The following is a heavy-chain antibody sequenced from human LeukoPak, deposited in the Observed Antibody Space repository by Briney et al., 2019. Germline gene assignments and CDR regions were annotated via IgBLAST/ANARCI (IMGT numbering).Heavy chain of an antibody. V-gene: IGHV6-1*01. D-gene: IGHD1-26*01. CDR3: ARAHSGSYGYFEY. Sequence: SQTLSLACAISGDSVSRNSAIWSWIRQSPSRGLEWLGRTYYRSKWYDDYAVSVKSRITINPDTSKNQFSLQLNSVTPEDTAVYYCARAHSGSYGYFEYWGQGTLVTVSS. J-gene: IGHJ4*02. CDR2: TYYRSKWYD. CDR1: GDSVSRNSAI.